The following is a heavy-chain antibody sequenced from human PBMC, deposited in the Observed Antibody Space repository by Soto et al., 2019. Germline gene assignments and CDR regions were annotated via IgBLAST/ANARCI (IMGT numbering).Heavy chain of an antibody. V-gene: IGHV5-51*01. CDR2: IYCGDSDT. CDR3: ARSPYNYVSSGYHFYFDY. CDR1: GYSFNGYL. Sequence: GESLKISCKASGYSFNGYLIAWVRQMPGKGLEWMGIIYCGDSDTRYSPPFQGQVTISADKSISTAYLQWSSLKASDTAMYFCARSPYNYVSSGYHFYFDYWGQGTLVTVSS. J-gene: IGHJ4*02. D-gene: IGHD3-22*01.